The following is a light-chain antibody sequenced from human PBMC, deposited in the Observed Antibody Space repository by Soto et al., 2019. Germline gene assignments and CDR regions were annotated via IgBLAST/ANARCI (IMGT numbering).Light chain of an antibody. CDR3: SSHTSSTALV. Sequence: LTQPASVSASPGQSIAISCTGTDSDIGGYDHVSWYQQHPGKAPKLLIYDVTNRPSGVSSRFSGSKAGRTASLTISGLQTEDEADYYCSSHTSSTALVFGTGTRSPS. J-gene: IGLJ1*01. CDR1: DSDIGGYDH. V-gene: IGLV2-14*03. CDR2: DVT.